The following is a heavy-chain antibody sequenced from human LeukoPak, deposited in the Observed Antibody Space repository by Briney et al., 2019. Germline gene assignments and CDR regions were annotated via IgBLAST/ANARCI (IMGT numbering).Heavy chain of an antibody. CDR3: TTDGIAVAGTNYYYYMDV. V-gene: IGHV3-15*01. CDR1: GFTFSNAW. J-gene: IGHJ6*03. Sequence: AGGSLRLSCAASGFTFSNAWMSWVRQAPGKGLEWVGRIKSKTDGGTTDYAARVKGRFTISRDDSKNTLYLQMNSLKTEDTAVYYCTTDGIAVAGTNYYYYMDVWGKGTTVTVSS. CDR2: IKSKTDGGTT. D-gene: IGHD6-19*01.